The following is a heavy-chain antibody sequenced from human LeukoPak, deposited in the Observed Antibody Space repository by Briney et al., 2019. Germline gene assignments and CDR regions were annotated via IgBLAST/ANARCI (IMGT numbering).Heavy chain of an antibody. J-gene: IGHJ4*02. CDR1: GYTFSNYP. Sequence: ASVKVSCKASGYTFSNYPIHWVRQAPGQRLEWLGWINGGDGRTKSSQKFHDTVTITRDTSATTVYLELNSLKSENTATYYCAREGGSNQPFDYWGQGTLVSVSS. CDR3: AREGGSNQPFDY. V-gene: IGHV1-3*01. CDR2: INGGDGRT. D-gene: IGHD2-2*01.